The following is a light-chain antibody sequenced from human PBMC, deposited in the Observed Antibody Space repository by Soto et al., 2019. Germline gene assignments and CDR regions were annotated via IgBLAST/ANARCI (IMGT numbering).Light chain of an antibody. CDR1: QSVSSN. J-gene: IGKJ2*01. Sequence: EIVMTQSPATRSASLGERATLSGRASQSVSSNLAWYQQKPGQVPRLLIYGASTMDTGIPARFSGSGSGTEFTLTISSLQSEDVAAYYCQQYNNWPFTFGPGTKLDIK. V-gene: IGKV3-15*01. CDR2: GAS. CDR3: QQYNNWPFT.